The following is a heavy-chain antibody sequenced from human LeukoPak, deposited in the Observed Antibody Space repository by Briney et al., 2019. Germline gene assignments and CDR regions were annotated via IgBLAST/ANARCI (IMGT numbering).Heavy chain of an antibody. CDR3: ARFDDEWEPFDH. V-gene: IGHV3-30*12. J-gene: IGHJ4*02. CDR1: GFTFSNYG. D-gene: IGHD1-26*01. Sequence: GGSLRLSCAASGFTFSNYGMHWVRQAPGKGLEWVAVIYSDGGNKYYTDSVRGRFTISRDNSKNTLYLQMNSLRAEDTAVYYCARFDDEWEPFDHWGQGTVVTVAS. CDR2: IYSDGGNK.